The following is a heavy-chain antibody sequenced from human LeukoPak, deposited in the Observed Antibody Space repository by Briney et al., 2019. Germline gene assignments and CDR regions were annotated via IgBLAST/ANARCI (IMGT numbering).Heavy chain of an antibody. V-gene: IGHV3-30-3*02. CDR3: AKPMYNWNSRGAFDI. CDR2: ISYDGSNK. D-gene: IGHD1-1*01. J-gene: IGHJ3*02. Sequence: GGSLRLSCAASGFTFSSYAMHWVRQAPGKGLEWVAVISYDGSNKYYADSVKGRFTISRDNSKNTLYLQMNSLRAEDTAVYYCAKPMYNWNSRGAFDIWGQGTMVTVSS. CDR1: GFTFSSYA.